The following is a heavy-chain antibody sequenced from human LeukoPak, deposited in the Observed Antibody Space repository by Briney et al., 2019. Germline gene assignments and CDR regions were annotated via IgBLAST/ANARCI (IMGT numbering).Heavy chain of an antibody. V-gene: IGHV4-4*07. CDR2: IYTSGST. Sequence: PSETLSLTCTVSGGSISNYYWSWIRQPAGKGLEWIGRIYTSGSTNYNPSLKSRVTMSVDTSKNQFSLKLSSVTAADTAVYYCARGRPNYDFWSGPSENWFDPWGQGTLVTVSS. CDR1: GGSISNYY. CDR3: ARGRPNYDFWSGPSENWFDP. D-gene: IGHD3-3*01. J-gene: IGHJ5*02.